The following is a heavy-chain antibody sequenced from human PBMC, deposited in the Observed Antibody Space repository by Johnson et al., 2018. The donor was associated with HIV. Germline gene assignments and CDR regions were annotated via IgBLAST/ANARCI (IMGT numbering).Heavy chain of an antibody. Sequence: VQLVESGGSVVRPGGSLRLSCAASGFTFDNFAMSWVRQAPGKGLEWVSGINWNGGSTSYADSVKGRFTISRDNAKNSLYVQMNSLRVEDTAIYYCARDSGKWSGVRFAFDIWGQGTMVTVSS. CDR3: ARDSGKWSGVRFAFDI. CDR1: GFTFDNFA. J-gene: IGHJ3*02. D-gene: IGHD3-10*01. CDR2: INWNGGST. V-gene: IGHV3-20*04.